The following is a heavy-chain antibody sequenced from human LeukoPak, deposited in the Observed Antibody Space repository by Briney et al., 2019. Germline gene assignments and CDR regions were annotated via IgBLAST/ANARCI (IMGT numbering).Heavy chain of an antibody. D-gene: IGHD6-13*01. Sequence: GASVKVSCKASGGTFSSYAISWVRQAPGQGLEWMGRIIPIFGTANYVQKFQGRVTITTDESTSTAYMELSSLRSEDTAVYYCARGASSWSHYYYYMDVWGKGATVTVSS. CDR3: ARGASSWSHYYYYMDV. CDR2: IIPIFGTA. V-gene: IGHV1-69*05. J-gene: IGHJ6*03. CDR1: GGTFSSYA.